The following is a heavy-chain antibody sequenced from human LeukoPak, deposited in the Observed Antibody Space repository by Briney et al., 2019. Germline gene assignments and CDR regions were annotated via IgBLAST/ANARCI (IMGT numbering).Heavy chain of an antibody. CDR1: GGSVSSTTYY. J-gene: IGHJ4*02. V-gene: IGHV4-39*01. CDR3: ARYVVYGSGKYYFDY. CDR2: INYSGST. D-gene: IGHD3-10*01. Sequence: SETLSLTCTVSGGSVSSTTYYWSWIRQPPGKGLEWIASINYSGSTYYNPSLKSRVTISVDTSEDQFSLKLSSVTAADTAVYYCARYVVYGSGKYYFDYWGQGTLVTVSS.